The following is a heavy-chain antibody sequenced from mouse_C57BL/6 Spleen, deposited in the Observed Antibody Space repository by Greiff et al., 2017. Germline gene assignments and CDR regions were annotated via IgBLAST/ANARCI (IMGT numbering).Heavy chain of an antibody. V-gene: IGHV5-17*01. CDR1: GFTFSDYG. CDR3: ARLAPRAMDY. Sequence: EVHLVESGGGLVKPGGSLKISCAASGFTFSDYGMHWVRQAPEKGLEWVAYISSGSSTIYYADTVKGRFTISRDNAKNTLFLQMTSLRSEDTAMYYCARLAPRAMDYWGQGTSVTVSS. CDR2: ISSGSSTI. J-gene: IGHJ4*01.